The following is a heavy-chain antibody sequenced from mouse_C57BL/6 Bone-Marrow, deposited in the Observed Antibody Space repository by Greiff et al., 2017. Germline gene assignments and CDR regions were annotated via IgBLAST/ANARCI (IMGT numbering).Heavy chain of an antibody. J-gene: IGHJ2*01. CDR3: ARDRALLRYFDY. V-gene: IGHV5-4*01. Sequence: EVKLVESGGGLVKPGGSLKLSCAASGFTFSSYAMSWVRQTPEKRLEWVATISDGGSYTYYPDNVKGRFTISRDNAKNNLYLQMSHLKSEDTAMYYCARDRALLRYFDYWGQGTTLTVSS. CDR2: ISDGGSYT. CDR1: GFTFSSYA. D-gene: IGHD1-1*01.